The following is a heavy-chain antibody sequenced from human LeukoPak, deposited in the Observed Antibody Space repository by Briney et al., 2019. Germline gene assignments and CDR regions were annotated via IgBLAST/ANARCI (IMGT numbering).Heavy chain of an antibody. V-gene: IGHV1-18*01. CDR2: ISAYNGNT. J-gene: IGHJ4*02. CDR1: GYTFTSYG. Sequence: ASVKVSCKASGYTFTSYGISWVRQAPGQGLEWMGWISAYNGNTNYAQKLQGRVTMTTDTSTSTAYMELRSLRSEDTAVYYCARDPHEFSSGWSHFDYWGQGTLVTVSS. D-gene: IGHD6-19*01. CDR3: ARDPHEFSSGWSHFDY.